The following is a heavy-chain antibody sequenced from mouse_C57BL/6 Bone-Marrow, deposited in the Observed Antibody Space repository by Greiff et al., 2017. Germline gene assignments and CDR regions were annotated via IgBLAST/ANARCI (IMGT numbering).Heavy chain of an antibody. CDR1: GYAFSSYW. J-gene: IGHJ1*03. CDR3: ARGGVYYGSRHWYFDV. CDR2: IYPGDGDT. D-gene: IGHD1-1*01. Sequence: QVQLQQSGAELVTPGASVKISCKASGYAFSSYWMNWVKQRPGKGLEWIGQIYPGDGDTNYNGKFKGKATLTADKSSSTAYMQLSSLTSEDSAVYVCARGGVYYGSRHWYFDVWGTGTTVTVSS. V-gene: IGHV1-80*01.